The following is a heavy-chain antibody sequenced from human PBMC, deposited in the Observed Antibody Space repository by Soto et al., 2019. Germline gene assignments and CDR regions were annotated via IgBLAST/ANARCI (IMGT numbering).Heavy chain of an antibody. CDR1: GGSISGGVYY. J-gene: IGHJ2*01. V-gene: IGHV4-30-4*01. CDR2: IYDSGST. D-gene: IGHD4-17*01. Sequence: QVQLQESGPGLVKPSETLSLTCTVSGGSISGGVYYWSWIRQPPGKGLEWIGYIYDSGSTYYNPSIKSRVTIAVDKSSIQFSLRLSSVTAADTAVYYCAREIIPLTTDWYFDLWGRGTLGTVSS. CDR3: AREIIPLTTDWYFDL.